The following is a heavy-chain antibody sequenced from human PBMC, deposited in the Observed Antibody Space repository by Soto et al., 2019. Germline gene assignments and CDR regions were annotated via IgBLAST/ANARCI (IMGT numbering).Heavy chain of an antibody. Sequence: ASVKVSCKASGGTFSSYAISWVRQAPGQGLEWMGGIIPIFGTANYAQKFQGRVTITADESTSTAYMELSSLRSEDTAVYYCARGSYNWNYGVYYYYGMDVWGQGTTVTVSS. CDR3: ARGSYNWNYGVYYYYGMDV. V-gene: IGHV1-69*13. D-gene: IGHD1-7*01. CDR1: GGTFSSYA. J-gene: IGHJ6*02. CDR2: IIPIFGTA.